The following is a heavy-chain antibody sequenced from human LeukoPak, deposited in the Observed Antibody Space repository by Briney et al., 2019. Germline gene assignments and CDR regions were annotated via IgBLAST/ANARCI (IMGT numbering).Heavy chain of an antibody. V-gene: IGHV3-33*01. CDR1: GFTFSGYG. J-gene: IGHJ4*02. CDR3: ARPRVGDFWSGYYVTPFDY. CDR2: IWSDGSNK. D-gene: IGHD3-3*01. Sequence: PGKSLRLSCAASGFTFSGYGMHWVRQAPGKGLEWVTVIWSDGSNKYYADSVKGRFTISRDNSKNTLYLQMNSLRAEDTAVYYCARPRVGDFWSGYYVTPFDYWGQGTLVTVSS.